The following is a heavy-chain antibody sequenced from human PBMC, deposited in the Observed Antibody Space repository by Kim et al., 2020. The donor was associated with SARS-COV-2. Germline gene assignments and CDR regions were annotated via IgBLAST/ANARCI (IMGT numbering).Heavy chain of an antibody. CDR1: GYTFTSYG. CDR3: ARAQHSSSWWFVHY. D-gene: IGHD6-13*01. Sequence: ASVKVSCKASGYTFTSYGISWVRQAPGQGLEWMGWISAYNGNTNYAQKLQGRVTMTTDTSTSTAYMELRSLRSDDTAVYYCARAQHSSSWWFVHYWGQGTLVTVSS. V-gene: IGHV1-18*04. J-gene: IGHJ4*02. CDR2: ISAYNGNT.